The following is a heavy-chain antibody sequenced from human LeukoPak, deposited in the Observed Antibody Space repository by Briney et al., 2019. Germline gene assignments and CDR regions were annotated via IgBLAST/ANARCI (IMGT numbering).Heavy chain of an antibody. V-gene: IGHV3-23*01. J-gene: IGHJ4*02. CDR1: GFAFNTFA. Sequence: GGSLRLSCVASGFAFNTFAMTWVRQAPGKGLEWVSSICSDDGRTYYADSVKGRFTISRDNAQNTLYLQMINLRAEDTALYYCASATATNCYSGSNFWGQGTLVTVSP. CDR3: ASATATNCYSGSNF. D-gene: IGHD2-15*01. CDR2: ICSDDGRT.